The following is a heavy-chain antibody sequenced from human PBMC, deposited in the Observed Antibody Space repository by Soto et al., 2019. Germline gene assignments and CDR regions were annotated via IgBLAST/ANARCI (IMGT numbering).Heavy chain of an antibody. CDR2: IYYSGST. J-gene: IGHJ4*02. CDR1: GCSISSGGYY. Sequence: TLSLTCTVAGCSISSGGYYWSWIRQHPGKGLEWIGYIYYSGSTYYNPSLKSRVTISVDTSKNQFSLKLSSVTAADTAVYYCARTTIAAAGTLHYFDYWGQGSLVTVSS. D-gene: IGHD6-13*01. V-gene: IGHV4-31*03. CDR3: ARTTIAAAGTLHYFDY.